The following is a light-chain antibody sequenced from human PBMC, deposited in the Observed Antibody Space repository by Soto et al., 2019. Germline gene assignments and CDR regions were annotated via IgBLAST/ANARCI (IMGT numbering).Light chain of an antibody. CDR2: RDS. V-gene: IGLV3-9*01. CDR1: NIGNKD. J-gene: IGLJ2*01. Sequence: SYELTQSLSVSVALGQTARITCAGNNIGNKDVHWYQHKQGQAPVLVIYRDSNRPSGIPERFSGSNSGNTATLTISRAYAGDEADYYCQVWDSSTSVVFGGGTKVTVL. CDR3: QVWDSSTSVV.